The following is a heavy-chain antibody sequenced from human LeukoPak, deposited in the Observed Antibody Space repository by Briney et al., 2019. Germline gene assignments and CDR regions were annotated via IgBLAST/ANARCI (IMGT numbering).Heavy chain of an antibody. CDR2: IYYSGST. V-gene: IGHV4-31*03. J-gene: IGHJ5*02. D-gene: IGHD3-3*01. Sequence: SETLTLTCTVSGGSISNSDDYWSWIRQHPEKGLEWIGHIYYSGSTYYNPSLRSRGIISVETSKNQFSLKLSSVTAADTAVYYCARIMSSWREFDRWGQGTLVTVSS. CDR1: GGSISNSDDY. CDR3: ARIMSSWREFDR.